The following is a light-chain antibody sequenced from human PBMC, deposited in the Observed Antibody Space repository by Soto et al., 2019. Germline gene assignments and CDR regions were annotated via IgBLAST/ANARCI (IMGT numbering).Light chain of an antibody. CDR1: SSDVGSYNY. CDR2: EVN. CDR3: SSYTSSSTQV. J-gene: IGLJ2*01. Sequence: QSALTQPASASGSPGQSITISCTGTSSDVGSYNYVSWYQQHPGNAPKLMIYEVNNRPSGVSNRFSASKSGNTASLTISGLQAEDGADYYCSSYTSSSTQVFGRGTKLTVL. V-gene: IGLV2-14*01.